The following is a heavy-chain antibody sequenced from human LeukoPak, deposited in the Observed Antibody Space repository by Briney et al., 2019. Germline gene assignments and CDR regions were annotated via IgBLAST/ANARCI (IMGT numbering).Heavy chain of an antibody. CDR3: AKGSGYDTDFDY. V-gene: IGHV3-23*01. D-gene: IGHD3-9*01. J-gene: IGHJ4*02. CDR2: ISGSGENT. CDR1: GFTFSTYV. Sequence: GGSLRLSCAASGFTFSTYVMSWVRQAPGKGLEWVSGISGSGENTYYADSVKGRFTISRDNSKNTLYLQMNSLRAEDTAVYYCAKGSGYDTDFDYWGQGTLVTVSS.